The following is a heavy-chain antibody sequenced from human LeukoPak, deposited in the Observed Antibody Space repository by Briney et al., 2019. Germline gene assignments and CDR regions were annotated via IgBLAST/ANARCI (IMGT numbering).Heavy chain of an antibody. J-gene: IGHJ6*03. CDR2: ISSSGSTI. CDR3: ARDRRGYSYGTSYYYMDV. V-gene: IGHV3-11*04. CDR1: GFTFSDYY. D-gene: IGHD5-18*01. Sequence: GGSLRLSCAASGFTFSDYYMSWIRQAPGKGLEWVSYISSSGSTIYYADSVKGRFTISRDNAKNSLYLQMNSLRAEDTAVYYCARDRRGYSYGTSYYYMDVCGKGTTVTVSS.